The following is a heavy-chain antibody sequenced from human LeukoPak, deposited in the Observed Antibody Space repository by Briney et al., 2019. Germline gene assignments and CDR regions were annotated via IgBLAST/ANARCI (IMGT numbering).Heavy chain of an antibody. J-gene: IGHJ4*02. V-gene: IGHV1-18*01. CDR1: GCTFSDYG. Sequence: ASVKVSCKASGCTFSDYGVSWVRQAPGQGLEWMGWISTYNGDTNYAQKFQGRVTMTTDTSTSTAYMELRSLRSDDTAVYYCARDGYYRHFDYWGQGTLVTVSS. CDR3: ARDGYYRHFDY. D-gene: IGHD3-22*01. CDR2: ISTYNGDT.